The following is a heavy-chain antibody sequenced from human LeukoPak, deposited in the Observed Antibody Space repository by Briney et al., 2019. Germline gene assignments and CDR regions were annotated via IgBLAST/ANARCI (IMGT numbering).Heavy chain of an antibody. Sequence: GGSLRLSCAASGFTFSGYAMHWVRQAPGKGLEWVAFIQYDGSRENYADSVKGRFTISRDNSKNTLYLQMNSLRAEDTAVYYCAKDLNGGIHYWGQGTLVTVSS. J-gene: IGHJ4*02. CDR1: GFTFSGYA. D-gene: IGHD4-23*01. V-gene: IGHV3-30*02. CDR2: IQYDGSRE. CDR3: AKDLNGGIHY.